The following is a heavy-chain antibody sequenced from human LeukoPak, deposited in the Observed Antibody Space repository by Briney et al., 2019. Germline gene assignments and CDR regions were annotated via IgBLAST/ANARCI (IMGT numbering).Heavy chain of an antibody. Sequence: GSVKVSCKASGYTFTGYYMHWVRQAPGQGLEWMGWINPNSGGTNYAQKFQGRVTTTRDTSISTAYMELSRLRSDDTAVYYCARCPLIRFLEWSLPEDYWGQGTLVTVSS. CDR3: ARCPLIRFLEWSLPEDY. CDR1: GYTFTGYY. J-gene: IGHJ4*02. CDR2: INPNSGGT. V-gene: IGHV1-2*02. D-gene: IGHD3-3*01.